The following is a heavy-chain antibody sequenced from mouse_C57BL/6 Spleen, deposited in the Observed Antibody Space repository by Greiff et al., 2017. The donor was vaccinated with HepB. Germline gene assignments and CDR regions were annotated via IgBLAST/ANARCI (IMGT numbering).Heavy chain of an antibody. CDR2: IYPGDGDT. Sequence: QVQLQQSGPELVKPGASVKISCKASGYAFSSSWMNWVKQRPGKGLEWIGRIYPGDGDTNYNGKFKGKATLTADKSSSTAYMQLSSLTSEDSAVYFCAREGYDLAMDYWGQGTSATVSS. D-gene: IGHD2-4*01. CDR1: GYAFSSSW. CDR3: AREGYDLAMDY. V-gene: IGHV1-82*01. J-gene: IGHJ4*01.